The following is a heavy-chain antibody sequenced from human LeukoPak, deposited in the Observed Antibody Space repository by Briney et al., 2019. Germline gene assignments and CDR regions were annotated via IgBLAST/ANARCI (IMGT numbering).Heavy chain of an antibody. D-gene: IGHD1-26*01. J-gene: IGHJ4*02. CDR2: ISAYNGNT. CDR3: ARHRYSGSYYGLHN. V-gene: IGHV1-18*01. CDR1: GYTFTSYG. Sequence: ASVKVSCKASGYTFTSYGISWVRQAPGQGLEWMGWISAYNGNTNYAQKLQGRVTMTTDTSTSTAYMELRSLRSDDTAVYYCARHRYSGSYYGLHNWGQGTLVTVSS.